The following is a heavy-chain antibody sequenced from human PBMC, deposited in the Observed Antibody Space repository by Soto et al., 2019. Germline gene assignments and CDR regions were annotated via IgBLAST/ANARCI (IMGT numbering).Heavy chain of an antibody. CDR1: GYTFTSYD. CDR2: MNPNSGNT. Sequence: QVQLVQSGAEVKKPGASVKVSCKASGYTFTSYDINWVRQATGQGLEWMGWMNPNSGNTGYAQKFQGRVTMTRNTSISTAYMELSSLRSEDTAVYYCARTRVGLLRKKPFVNYFDYWGQGTLVTVSS. V-gene: IGHV1-8*01. CDR3: ARTRVGLLRKKPFVNYFDY. D-gene: IGHD3-22*01. J-gene: IGHJ4*02.